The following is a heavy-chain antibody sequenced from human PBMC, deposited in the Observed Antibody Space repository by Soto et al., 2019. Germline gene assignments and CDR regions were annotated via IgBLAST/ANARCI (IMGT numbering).Heavy chain of an antibody. D-gene: IGHD2-2*01. V-gene: IGHV1-18*01. CDR1: GYTFTNYG. Sequence: QVQLVQSGAEVKKPGASVKVSCKASGYTFTNYGISWVRQAPGQGLEWMGWISAYNGNTDYAQKLQGRVTMTTDTSXXTAYMELMSLRSDDTAVYYCARVGAYWVDTSCHYYGGQGTLVTFSS. CDR2: ISAYNGNT. CDR3: ARVGAYWVDTSCHYY. J-gene: IGHJ4*02.